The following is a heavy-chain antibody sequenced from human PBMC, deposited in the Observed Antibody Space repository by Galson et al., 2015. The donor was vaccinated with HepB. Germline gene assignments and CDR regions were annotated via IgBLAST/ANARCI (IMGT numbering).Heavy chain of an antibody. D-gene: IGHD3-3*01. J-gene: IGHJ4*02. CDR1: GYTFINCG. Sequence: SCKASGYTFINCGISWVRQAPGQGLEWMGWISGYNGNTNYAQKLQGRITLTTDTSTTTAYMEVRSLRSDDTAVYYCARDGGYYYDYWGQGTLVTVSS. CDR3: ARDGGYYYDY. V-gene: IGHV1-18*01. CDR2: ISGYNGNT.